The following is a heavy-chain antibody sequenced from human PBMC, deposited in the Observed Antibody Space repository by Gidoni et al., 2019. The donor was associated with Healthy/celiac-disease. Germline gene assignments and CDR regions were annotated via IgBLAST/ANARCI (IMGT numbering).Heavy chain of an antibody. D-gene: IGHD7-27*01. CDR1: AFTLSDYH. Sequence: HVQPVVSGRGLVKPGRSLRLSCAASAFTLSDYHMSWIRQAPGKGLEWVSYISSSGSTRYYADSVKGRFTISRDNAKNSLYLQMNSLRAEDTAVYYCARDALPKTNWDEKDAFDIWGQGTMVTVSS. J-gene: IGHJ3*02. V-gene: IGHV3-11*01. CDR3: ARDALPKTNWDEKDAFDI. CDR2: ISSSGSTR.